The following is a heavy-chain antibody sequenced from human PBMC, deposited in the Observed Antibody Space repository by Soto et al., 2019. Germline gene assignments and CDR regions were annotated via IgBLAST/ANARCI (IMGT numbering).Heavy chain of an antibody. V-gene: IGHV3-30-3*01. CDR3: AKETSAYEIDY. CDR1: GFIFSGYA. CDR2: ISYDGNTK. D-gene: IGHD5-12*01. Sequence: QVQLVESGGGVVQPGRSLRLSCAASGFIFSGYAMHWVRQAPGKGLEWVADISYDGNTKYYADSVKGRFTVSRDNSQNTLYVQMNNLSAEDTAMYYCAKETSAYEIDYWGQGALGTVSS. J-gene: IGHJ4*02.